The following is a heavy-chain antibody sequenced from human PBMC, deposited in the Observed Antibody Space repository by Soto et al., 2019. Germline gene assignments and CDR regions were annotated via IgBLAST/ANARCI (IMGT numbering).Heavy chain of an antibody. CDR3: VRDGTKTLRDWFDP. Sequence: PSETLSLTCTVSGASISGFYWSWIRKSAGKGLEWIGRIYATGTTDYNPSLKSRVTMSVDTSKKQFSLKLWSVTAADTAVYYCVRDGTKTLRDWFDPWGQGISVTVSS. V-gene: IGHV4-4*07. CDR1: GASISGFY. J-gene: IGHJ5*02. D-gene: IGHD1-1*01. CDR2: IYATGTT.